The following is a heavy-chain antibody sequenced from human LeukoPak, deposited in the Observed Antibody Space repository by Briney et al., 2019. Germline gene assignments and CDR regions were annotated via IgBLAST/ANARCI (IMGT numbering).Heavy chain of an antibody. D-gene: IGHD3-3*01. CDR2: ISYDGSNK. V-gene: IGHV3-30-3*01. CDR3: ARVWSGYYGGYFDY. J-gene: IGHJ4*02. CDR1: GFTFSSYA. Sequence: GGSLRLSCAASGFTFSSYAMSWVRQAPGKGLGWVAVISYDGSNKYYADSVKGRFTISRDNSKNTLHLQMNSLRAEDTAVYYCARVWSGYYGGYFDYWGQGTLVTVSS.